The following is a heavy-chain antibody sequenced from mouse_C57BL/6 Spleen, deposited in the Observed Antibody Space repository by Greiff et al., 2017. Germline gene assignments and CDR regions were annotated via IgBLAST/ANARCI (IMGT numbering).Heavy chain of an antibody. V-gene: IGHV5-17*01. J-gene: IGHJ4*01. CDR1: GFTFSDYG. CDR3: ASKAPYYGSSYYAMDY. D-gene: IGHD1-1*01. Sequence: EVKVEESGGGLVKPGGSLKLSCAASGFTFSDYGMHWVRQAPEKGLEWVAYISSGSSTIYYADTVKGRFTISRDNAKNTLFLQMTSLRSEDMAMYYCASKAPYYGSSYYAMDYWGQGTSVTVSS. CDR2: ISSGSSTI.